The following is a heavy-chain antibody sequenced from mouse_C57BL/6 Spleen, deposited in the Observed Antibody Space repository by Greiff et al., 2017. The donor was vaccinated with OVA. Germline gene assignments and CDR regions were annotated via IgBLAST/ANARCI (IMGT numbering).Heavy chain of an antibody. CDR1: GFAFSSYA. D-gene: IGHD2-1*01. CDR2: ISSGGDYI. V-gene: IGHV5-9-1*02. CDR3: TRAGGNIAAWFAY. J-gene: IGHJ3*01. Sequence: EVKVVESGEGLVKPGGSLKLSCAASGFAFSSYAMSWVRQTPEKRLEWVAYISSGGDYIYYADTVKGRFTISRDNARNTLYLQMSSLKSEDTAMYYCTRAGGNIAAWFAYWGQGTLVTVSA.